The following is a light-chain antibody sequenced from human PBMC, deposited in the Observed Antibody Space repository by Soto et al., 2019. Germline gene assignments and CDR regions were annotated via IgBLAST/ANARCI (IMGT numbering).Light chain of an antibody. Sequence: QSVLTQPPSASGTPGQRVTISCSGSTSNIGSNYVYWYQHLPGTAPKLLIYTDNQRPSGVPDRFSVSKSGTSASLAISGLRSEDEADYFCAAWDDNLRGYWVFGGGTKLTVL. CDR3: AAWDDNLRGYWV. J-gene: IGLJ2*01. CDR1: TSNIGSNY. V-gene: IGLV1-47*02. CDR2: TDN.